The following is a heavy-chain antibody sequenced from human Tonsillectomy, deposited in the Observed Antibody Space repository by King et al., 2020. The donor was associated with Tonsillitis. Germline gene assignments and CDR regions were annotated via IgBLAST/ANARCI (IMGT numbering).Heavy chain of an antibody. CDR2: ITSNDEK. CDR1: GFSLSSARMG. CDR3: ARIGSNFYYYMDV. D-gene: IGHD5-24*01. Sequence: VTLKESGPVLMTPTETLTLTCTVSGFSLSSARMGGSWIRQPPGKALEWLGDITSNDEKSYSTSLKSRLSISKDTSKSQVVLNLANLGPDDTGTYYCARIGSNFYYYMDVWGKGTTVAVSS. J-gene: IGHJ6*03. V-gene: IGHV2-26*01.